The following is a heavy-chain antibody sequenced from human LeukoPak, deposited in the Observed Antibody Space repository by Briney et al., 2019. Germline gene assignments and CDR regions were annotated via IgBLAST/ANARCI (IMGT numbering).Heavy chain of an antibody. V-gene: IGHV4-4*09. CDR2: ILSSGST. J-gene: IGHJ4*02. CDR3: ARLKWRLDYYFAY. Sequence: PSETLSLTCTVSGGSISSDSWSWIRQPPGKGLEWIGNILSSGSTNYNSSLKSRVTISVDTSKRQFSLKLTSVTAADTAVYYCARLKWRLDYYFAYWGQGTLVTVSS. CDR1: GGSISSDS. D-gene: IGHD5-12*01.